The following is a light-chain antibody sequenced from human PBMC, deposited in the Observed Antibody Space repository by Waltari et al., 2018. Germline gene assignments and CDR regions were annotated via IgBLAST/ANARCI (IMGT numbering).Light chain of an antibody. CDR3: QQSYSNTVT. CDR1: QNINNY. J-gene: IGKJ5*01. CDR2: AAS. Sequence: DIQMTQSPSSLSASVGDRVTITCRASQNINNYLNWYQQKPGKAPKLLIYAASNLQSGVPSRFSGSGSGTDFTLTINSLQPEDFATYYCQQSYSNTVTFGQGTRLEIK. V-gene: IGKV1-39*01.